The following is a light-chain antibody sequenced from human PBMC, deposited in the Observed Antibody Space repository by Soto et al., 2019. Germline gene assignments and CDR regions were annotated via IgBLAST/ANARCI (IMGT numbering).Light chain of an antibody. J-gene: IGKJ4*01. Sequence: DIQMTQAPSFVSAFVGDRVTITCRASQVISSWLAWYQQKPGKAPKLLIYAASSLQSGVPSRSSGSESGTDFTLTISSLQPEDSATYYCQQASSFPLTFGGGTKVEIK. CDR1: QVISSW. V-gene: IGKV1-12*01. CDR3: QQASSFPLT. CDR2: AAS.